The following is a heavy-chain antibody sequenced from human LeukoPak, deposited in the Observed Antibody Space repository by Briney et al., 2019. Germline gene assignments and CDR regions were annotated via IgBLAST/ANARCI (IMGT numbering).Heavy chain of an antibody. J-gene: IGHJ3*02. CDR3: ARALIVVVNREDAFDI. CDR2: IYYSGST. CDR1: GGSISSYY. Sequence: SETLSLTCTVSGGSISSYYWSWIRQPPGKGLEWIGYIYYSGSTNYNPSLKSRVTISVDTSKNQFSLKLSSVTAADTAVYYCARALIVVVNREDAFDIWGQGTMVTVSS. D-gene: IGHD3-22*01. V-gene: IGHV4-59*12.